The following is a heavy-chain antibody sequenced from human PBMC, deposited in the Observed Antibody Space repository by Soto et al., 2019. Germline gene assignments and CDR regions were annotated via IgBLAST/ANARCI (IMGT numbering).Heavy chain of an antibody. D-gene: IGHD2-8*01. CDR1: GLTFSGFA. Sequence: EVQLVESGGGLVQPGGSLKLSCAASGLTFSGFAMHWVRQASGKGLEWLGRIRSKANNYATAYAASVKGRFIISRDDSKNTAYLQMNSLKTEDTAMYYCTTIYCTDGVCPPWGQGTLVTVSS. CDR3: TTIYCTDGVCPP. J-gene: IGHJ5*02. CDR2: IRSKANNYAT. V-gene: IGHV3-73*01.